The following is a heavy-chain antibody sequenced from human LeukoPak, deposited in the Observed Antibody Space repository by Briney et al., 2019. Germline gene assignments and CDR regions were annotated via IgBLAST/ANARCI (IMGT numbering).Heavy chain of an antibody. V-gene: IGHV3-73*01. CDR2: IRSKASSYAT. J-gene: IGHJ5*02. Sequence: GGSLRLSCAASGFAFSGSTIHWVRQASGKGLEWVGRIRSKASSYATEYAASVEGRFTISRDDSKSTASLQMNSLRAEDTAVYYCAKVGGSYYWFDPWGQGTLVTVSS. D-gene: IGHD1-26*01. CDR1: GFAFSGST. CDR3: AKVGGSYYWFDP.